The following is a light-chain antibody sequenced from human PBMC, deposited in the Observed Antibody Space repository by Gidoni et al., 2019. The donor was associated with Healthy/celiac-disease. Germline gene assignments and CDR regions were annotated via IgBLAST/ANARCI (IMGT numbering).Light chain of an antibody. CDR3: QQFNSYPQRRIT. V-gene: IGKV1-13*02. CDR2: DAS. Sequence: AIQLTQSPSSLSASVGDRVTITCRASQGISSALAWYQQKPGKAPKLLIYDASSLESGVPSRFSGSGSGTDFTLTISSLQPEDFATYYCQQFNSYPQRRITFXXXTRLEIK. J-gene: IGKJ5*01. CDR1: QGISSA.